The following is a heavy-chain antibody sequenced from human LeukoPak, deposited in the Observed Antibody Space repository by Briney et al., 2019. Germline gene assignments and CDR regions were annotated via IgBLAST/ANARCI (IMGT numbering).Heavy chain of an antibody. V-gene: IGHV4-59*08. CDR2: IYYSGST. D-gene: IGHD6-19*01. CDR3: ASSYSSGWTGPFDY. Sequence: PSETLSLTCTVSGGSISSYYWSWIRQPPVKGLEWIGYIYYSGSTNYNPSLKSRVTISVDTSKNQFSLKLSSVTAADTAVYYCASSYSSGWTGPFDYWGQGTLVTVSS. CDR1: GGSISSYY. J-gene: IGHJ4*02.